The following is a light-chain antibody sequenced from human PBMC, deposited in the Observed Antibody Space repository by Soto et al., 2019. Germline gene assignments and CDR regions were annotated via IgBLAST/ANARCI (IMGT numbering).Light chain of an antibody. V-gene: IGLV2-14*03. CDR2: DVS. J-gene: IGLJ1*01. CDR1: SSDIGGYNS. Sequence: QSVLTQPASVSGSPGQSITISCTGTSSDIGGYNSVSWYQHHPGKAPKLMIFDVSDRPSGVSSRFSGSKSGNTASLTISGLQAEVEADYYCSSYTPRSTRHYVFGPGTKVTVL. CDR3: SSYTPRSTRHYV.